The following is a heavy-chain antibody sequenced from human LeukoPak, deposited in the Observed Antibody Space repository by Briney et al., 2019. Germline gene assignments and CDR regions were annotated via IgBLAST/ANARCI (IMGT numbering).Heavy chain of an antibody. D-gene: IGHD3-22*01. CDR1: GFTFSDYY. CDR3: ARDAIDSSGFDFDY. V-gene: IGHV3-11*01. Sequence: SGESLRLSCAASGFTFSDYYMTWIRQAPGKGLEWISYISTSAGTIYYADSVKGRFTISRDNAKNSLYPQMNSLRAEDTAVYYCARDAIDSSGFDFDYWGQGTLVTVSS. CDR2: ISTSAGTI. J-gene: IGHJ4*02.